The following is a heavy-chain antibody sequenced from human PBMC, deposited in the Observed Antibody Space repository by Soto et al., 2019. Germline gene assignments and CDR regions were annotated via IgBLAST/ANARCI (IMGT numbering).Heavy chain of an antibody. CDR2: IIPIFGTA. D-gene: IGHD3-3*01. Sequence: QVQLVQSGAEVKKPGSSVKVSCKASGGTSSSYAISWVRQAPGQGLEWMGGIIPIFGTANYAQKFQGRVTITADESTSTAYMELSSLRSEDTAVYYCAGGMHDFWSGDYYYYGMDVWGQGTTVTVSS. J-gene: IGHJ6*02. CDR1: GGTSSSYA. V-gene: IGHV1-69*01. CDR3: AGGMHDFWSGDYYYYGMDV.